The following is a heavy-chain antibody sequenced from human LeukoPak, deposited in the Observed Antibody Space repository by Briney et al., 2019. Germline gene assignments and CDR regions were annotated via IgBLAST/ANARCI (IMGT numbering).Heavy chain of an antibody. D-gene: IGHD5-24*01. CDR2: INHSGST. J-gene: IGHJ6*03. CDR1: GGSFSGYY. V-gene: IGHV4-34*01. Sequence: PSETLPLTCAVYGGSFSGYYWSWIRQPPGKVQEWIGEINHSGSTNYNPSLKSRVTITVDTSKNQVSLKLSSVSAADTAVYYCATGIDGYTLHYMDVWGKGTTVTVSS. CDR3: ATGIDGYTLHYMDV.